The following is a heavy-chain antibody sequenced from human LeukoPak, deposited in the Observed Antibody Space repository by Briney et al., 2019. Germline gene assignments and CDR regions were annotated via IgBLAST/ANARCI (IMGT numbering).Heavy chain of an antibody. V-gene: IGHV3-30*02. D-gene: IGHD1-1*01. Sequence: GGSLRLSCAASGFTFSSYGMHWVRQAPGKGLEWVAFIRYDGSDKFYADSVKGRFTISRDNSKNTLYLQMNSLRAEDTAVYYCARYARRHMDVWGKGTTVTVSS. CDR3: ARYARRHMDV. CDR1: GFTFSSYG. CDR2: IRYDGSDK. J-gene: IGHJ6*03.